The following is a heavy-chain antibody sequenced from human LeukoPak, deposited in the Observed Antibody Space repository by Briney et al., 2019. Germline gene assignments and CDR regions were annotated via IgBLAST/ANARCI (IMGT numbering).Heavy chain of an antibody. D-gene: IGHD2-2*02. Sequence: PGGPLRLSCAASGFTFYEYAIHWVRQAPGKGLEWVSLISEDGSRTYYADSVKGRFTISRDNSKNSLYLQMNSLRTEDTAFYHCAKDLTQLYLAFDYWGQGTLVTVSS. CDR3: AKDLTQLYLAFDY. V-gene: IGHV3-43*02. J-gene: IGHJ4*02. CDR1: GFTFYEYA. CDR2: ISEDGSRT.